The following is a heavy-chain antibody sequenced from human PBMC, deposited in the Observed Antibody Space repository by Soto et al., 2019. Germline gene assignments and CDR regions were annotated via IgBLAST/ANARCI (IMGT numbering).Heavy chain of an antibody. D-gene: IGHD3-16*01. V-gene: IGHV4-59*08. CDR3: ARGGLRQIDY. J-gene: IGHJ4*02. Sequence: QVQLQESGPGLVKPSETLSLTCSVSGGSIGSYYWSWIRQPPGKGLEWIGYIYYSGSTNYNPSLRSRVTISVDTSKNQFSLKLSSVTAADTAVYYWARGGLRQIDYWGQGTLVTVSS. CDR2: IYYSGST. CDR1: GGSIGSYY.